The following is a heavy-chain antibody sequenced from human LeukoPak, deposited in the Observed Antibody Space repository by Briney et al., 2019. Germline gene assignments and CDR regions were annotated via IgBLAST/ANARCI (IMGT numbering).Heavy chain of an antibody. CDR1: GGSISRSNW. CDR2: IYHSGST. J-gene: IGHJ2*01. Sequence: SETLSLTCAVSGGSISRSNWWSWVRQPPGKGLEWIGEIYHSGSTNYNPSLKSRVTISVDKSKNQFSLKLSSVTAADTAVYYCARAGYYYDSSGQGNYYWYFDLWGRGTLVTVSS. V-gene: IGHV4-4*02. D-gene: IGHD3-22*01. CDR3: ARAGYYYDSSGQGNYYWYFDL.